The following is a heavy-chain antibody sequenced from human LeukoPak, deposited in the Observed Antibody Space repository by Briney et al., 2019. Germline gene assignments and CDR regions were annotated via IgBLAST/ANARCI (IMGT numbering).Heavy chain of an antibody. CDR3: ARSYSSGTFDY. Sequence: SSETLSLTCTVSGDSISNYYWSWVRQPPGKGLEWIGYIDYSETTNYSPSLKSRVTMSVDTSNNQFALRLSSVNTADTAVYFCARSYSSGTFDYWGQGTLVTVSS. D-gene: IGHD6-19*01. CDR2: IDYSETT. CDR1: GDSISNYY. J-gene: IGHJ4*02. V-gene: IGHV4-59*01.